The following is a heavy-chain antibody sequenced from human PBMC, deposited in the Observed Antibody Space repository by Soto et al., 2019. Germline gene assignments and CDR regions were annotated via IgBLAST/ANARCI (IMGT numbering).Heavy chain of an antibody. Sequence: QVQLVESGGGLVKPGGSLSLSCAASGFTFSDYYMSWIRQAPGKGLEWVSYISSSGSTIYYADSVKGRFTISRDNAKNSLYLQMNSLRAEDTAVYYCAGVKQLVPNNWFDPWGQGTLVTVSS. CDR3: AGVKQLVPNNWFDP. V-gene: IGHV3-11*01. D-gene: IGHD6-13*01. CDR2: ISSSGSTI. CDR1: GFTFSDYY. J-gene: IGHJ5*02.